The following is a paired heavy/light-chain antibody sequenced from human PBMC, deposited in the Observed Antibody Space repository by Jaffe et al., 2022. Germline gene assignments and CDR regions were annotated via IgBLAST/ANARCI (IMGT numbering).Light chain of an antibody. J-gene: IGKJ2*01. V-gene: IGKV2-30*01. CDR2: KVS. CDR1: ESLVYKDGNTF. CDR3: MQGTHWPYT. Sequence: DVVMTQSPLSLPVTLGQPASISCRSSESLVYKDGNTFLNWFQQRPGQSPRRLINKVSYRDSGVPDRFSGSGSGTDFTLKISRVEAEDVGVYYCMQGTHWPYTFGQGTKLEIK.
Heavy chain of an antibody. J-gene: IGHJ3*02. D-gene: IGHD4-17*01. CDR1: GYTFTRNG. CDR2: ISVYNGKT. V-gene: IGHV1-18*01. Sequence: QVQLVQSGAEVKEPGASVKVSCKASGYTFTRNGISWVRQAPGHGFEWMGWISVYNGKTEYPQKFQGRVTLTTDTSTTTAYMELGGLRSDDTAVYYCARDGDYVSKKWESDGFDIWGQGTLVTVSS. CDR3: ARDGDYVSKKWESDGFDI.